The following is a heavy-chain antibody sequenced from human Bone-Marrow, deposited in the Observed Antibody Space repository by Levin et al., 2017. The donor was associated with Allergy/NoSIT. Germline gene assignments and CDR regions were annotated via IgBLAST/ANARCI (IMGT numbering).Heavy chain of an antibody. CDR1: GFTFSSYG. J-gene: IGHJ4*02. CDR2: IWYDGSNK. D-gene: IGHD3-22*01. V-gene: IGHV3-33*01. Sequence: GGSLRLSCAASGFTFSSYGMHWVRQAPGKGLEWVAVIWYDGSNKYYADSVKGRFTISRDNSKNTLYLQMNSLRAEDTAVYYCAREADYYDSSGYYSYYFDYWGQGTLVTVSS. CDR3: AREADYYDSSGYYSYYFDY.